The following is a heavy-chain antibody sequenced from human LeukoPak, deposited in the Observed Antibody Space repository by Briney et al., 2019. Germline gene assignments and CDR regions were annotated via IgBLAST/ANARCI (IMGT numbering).Heavy chain of an antibody. CDR3: VRDRTGRSYLGGN. Sequence: ASVKVSCKASGYTFTSYGTSWVRQAPGQGLEWMGWISAYNGNTNYAQKLQGRVTMTTDTSTSTAYMELRSLRSDDTAVYYCVRDRTGRSYLGGNWGQGTLVTVSS. J-gene: IGHJ4*02. D-gene: IGHD1-26*01. CDR1: GYTFTSYG. V-gene: IGHV1-18*01. CDR2: ISAYNGNT.